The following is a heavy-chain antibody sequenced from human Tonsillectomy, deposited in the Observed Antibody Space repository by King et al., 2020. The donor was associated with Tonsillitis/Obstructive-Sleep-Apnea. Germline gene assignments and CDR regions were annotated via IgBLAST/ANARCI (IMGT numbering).Heavy chain of an antibody. CDR1: GYIFTGYY. Sequence: VQLVESGAEVRKPGASVKVSCKPSGYIFTGYYMHWVRQSPGQGLEWVGRIDPNSGATNYAQKFQGRVTMTRDTSIRTASMELSGLGSDDTAVYYCTRDPIGDSHYYMDVWGKGTTVTVSS. J-gene: IGHJ6*03. CDR3: TRDPIGDSHYYMDV. CDR2: IDPNSGAT. D-gene: IGHD3-3*01. V-gene: IGHV1-2*06.